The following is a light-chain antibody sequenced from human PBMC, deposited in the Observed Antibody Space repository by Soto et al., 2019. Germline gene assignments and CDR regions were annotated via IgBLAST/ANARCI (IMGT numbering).Light chain of an antibody. J-gene: IGKJ5*01. Sequence: DIRVTPSLSSMSATVRYRVTLTFRASQSISSYLNLYQQKPGKAPKLLIYAASSLQSGVPSRFSGSGSGTDFTLTISSLQPEDFATYCCQQSYSTPITVGQGTRLEIK. CDR3: QQSYSTPIT. CDR2: AAS. CDR1: QSISSY. V-gene: IGKV1-39*01.